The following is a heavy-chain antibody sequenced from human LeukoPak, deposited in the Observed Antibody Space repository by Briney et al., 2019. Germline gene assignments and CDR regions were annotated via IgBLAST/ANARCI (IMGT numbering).Heavy chain of an antibody. J-gene: IGHJ4*02. D-gene: IGHD3-10*01. CDR3: ARNGRVRRVVKDLFEY. CDR1: GYTFTDYD. V-gene: IGHV1-18*01. CDR2: VSPYNGNT. Sequence: ASVKVSCNTSGYTFTDYDITWVRQAPGQGLEWMGRVSPYNGNTYYSQRFQDRVTITKDTSTGTAYMDLRNLRTDDTAMYYCARNGRVRRVVKDLFEYWGQGTLVTVSS.